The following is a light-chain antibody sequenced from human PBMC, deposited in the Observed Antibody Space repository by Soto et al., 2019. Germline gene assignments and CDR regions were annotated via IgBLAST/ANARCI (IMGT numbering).Light chain of an antibody. CDR3: QSSDSTNQI. CDR2: EFD. V-gene: IGLV6-57*04. Sequence: NFMLTQPHSVSESPGKTVTISCTRSSGSIANNYVQWYQQRPGRAPTTLIYEFDQRPSGVPDRISGSIDRSSNSASLTISGLRTEDEADYYCQSSDSTNQIFGGGTKLTVL. J-gene: IGLJ2*01. CDR1: SGSIANNY.